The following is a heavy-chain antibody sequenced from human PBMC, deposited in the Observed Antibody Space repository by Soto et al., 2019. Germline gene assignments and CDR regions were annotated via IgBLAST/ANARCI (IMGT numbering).Heavy chain of an antibody. CDR2: INPNSGGT. CDR3: ARERGYSGYVD. V-gene: IGHV1-2*04. Sequence: VASVKVSCKASGYTFTGYYMHWVRQAPGQGLEWMGWINPNSGGTNYAQKFQGWVTMTRDTSISTAYMELSRLRSDDTAVYYCARERGYSGYVDWGQGTLVTVSS. J-gene: IGHJ4*02. CDR1: GYTFTGYY. D-gene: IGHD5-12*01.